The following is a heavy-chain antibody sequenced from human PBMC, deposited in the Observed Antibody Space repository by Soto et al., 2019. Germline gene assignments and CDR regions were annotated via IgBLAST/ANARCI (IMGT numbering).Heavy chain of an antibody. CDR3: ARRWGTSFDF. Sequence: SETLSLTCTVSGGSISSYYWSWIRQPPGKGLEWIGYIYYSGSTNCNPSLKSRDTISVDTSKNQFSLKMSSVTAADTAVYYCARRWGTSFDFWGQGTLVTVS. D-gene: IGHD7-27*01. J-gene: IGHJ4*02. CDR2: IYYSGST. CDR1: GGSISSYY. V-gene: IGHV4-59*01.